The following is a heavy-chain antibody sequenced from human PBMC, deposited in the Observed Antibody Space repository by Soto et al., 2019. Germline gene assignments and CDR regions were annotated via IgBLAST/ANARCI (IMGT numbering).Heavy chain of an antibody. V-gene: IGHV4-34*01. J-gene: IGHJ4*02. CDR2: INHSGST. D-gene: IGHD6-19*01. CDR3: ARGSPRVSIAVAGDFDY. CDR1: GGSFSGYY. Sequence: SETLSLTCAVYGGSFSGYYWSWIRQPPGKGLEWIGEINHSGSTNYNPSLKSRVTISVDTSKNQFSLKLSSVTAADTAVYYCARGSPRVSIAVAGDFDYWGQGTLVTVSS.